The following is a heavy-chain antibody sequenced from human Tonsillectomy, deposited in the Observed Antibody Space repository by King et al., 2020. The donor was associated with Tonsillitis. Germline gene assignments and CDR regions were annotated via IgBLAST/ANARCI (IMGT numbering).Heavy chain of an antibody. V-gene: IGHV5-51*01. CDR3: ARGAWYRVLFDY. CDR2: IYPGDSDT. Sequence: QLVQSGAEVKEPGESLKISCEGSGYTFTSYWIGWVRPMPGKGLEWMGIIYPGDSDTRYSPSFQGQVTISADKSISTAYLQWSSLDASETAMYYCARGAWYRVLFDYWGQGTLVTVSS. CDR1: GYTFTSYW. D-gene: IGHD1-26*01. J-gene: IGHJ4*02.